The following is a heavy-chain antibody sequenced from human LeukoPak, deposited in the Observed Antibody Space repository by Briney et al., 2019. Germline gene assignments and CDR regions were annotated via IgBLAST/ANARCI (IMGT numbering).Heavy chain of an antibody. J-gene: IGHJ4*02. D-gene: IGHD6-13*01. Sequence: ASVKVSCKVSGYTLTELSMHWVRQAPGKGLEWMGGFDPEDGETIYAQKFQGRVTMTEDTSTDTAYMELSSLRSEDTAVYYCASPKGGYSSSWYQIDYWGQGTLVTVSS. CDR3: ASPKGGYSSSWYQIDY. V-gene: IGHV1-24*01. CDR2: FDPEDGET. CDR1: GYTLTELS.